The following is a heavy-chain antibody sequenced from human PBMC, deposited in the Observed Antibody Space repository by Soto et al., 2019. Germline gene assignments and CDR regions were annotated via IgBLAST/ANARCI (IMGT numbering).Heavy chain of an antibody. V-gene: IGHV3-30*04. CDR1: GFRFSGFG. J-gene: IGHJ1*01. CDR3: ARDLGGYVHLWDKSNY. CDR2: ISFDASEK. Sequence: QVQLVESGGGVVQPGASLTLSCAASGFRFSGFGMHWVRQAPGKGLEWVAVISFDASEKFYVDSVKGRFSISRDDSHSKVFLQMNSLRREDTGVYYCARDLGGYVHLWDKSNYWGQGPWSTS. D-gene: IGHD5-12*01.